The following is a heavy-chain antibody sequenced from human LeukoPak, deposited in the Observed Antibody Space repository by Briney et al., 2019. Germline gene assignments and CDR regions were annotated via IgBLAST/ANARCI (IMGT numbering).Heavy chain of an antibody. V-gene: IGHV3-48*01. CDR3: ARALEMATIGY. D-gene: IGHD5-24*01. J-gene: IGHJ4*02. CDR1: GFTFSSYS. CDR2: ISSSSSTI. Sequence: PGGSLRLSCAASGFTFSSYSMNWVRQAPGKGLEWVSYISSSSSTIYYADSVKGRFTISRDNAKNSLYLQMNSLRAEDTAVYYCARALEMATIGYWGQGTLVTVSS.